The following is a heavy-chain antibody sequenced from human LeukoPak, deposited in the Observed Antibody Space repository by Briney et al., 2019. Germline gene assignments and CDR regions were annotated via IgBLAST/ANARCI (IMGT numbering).Heavy chain of an antibody. V-gene: IGHV1-69*05. D-gene: IGHD3-10*01. CDR3: ARGQVLLWFGELLPHFDY. J-gene: IGHJ4*02. CDR2: IIPIFGTA. Sequence: SVKVSCKASGGTFSSDAISWVRQAPGQGLEWMGGIIPIFGTANYAQKFQGRVTITTDESTSTAYMELSSLRSEDTAVYYCARGQVLLWFGELLPHFDYWGQGTLVTVSS. CDR1: GGTFSSDA.